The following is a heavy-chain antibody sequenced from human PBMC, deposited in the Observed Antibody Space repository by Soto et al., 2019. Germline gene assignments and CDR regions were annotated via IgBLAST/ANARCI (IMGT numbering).Heavy chain of an antibody. V-gene: IGHV4-39*01. CDR1: GGSITTSDFY. Sequence: PSETLSLTCTVSGGSITTSDFYWGWFRQPPGKGLEWIGTISYSGNSYYNASLQGRVTVSGDTSKNQFSLKVTSVSAADTAVYYCARLDRYGSGSYPEYWGQGTVVTVSS. CDR3: ARLDRYGSGSYPEY. CDR2: ISYSGNS. J-gene: IGHJ4*02. D-gene: IGHD3-10*01.